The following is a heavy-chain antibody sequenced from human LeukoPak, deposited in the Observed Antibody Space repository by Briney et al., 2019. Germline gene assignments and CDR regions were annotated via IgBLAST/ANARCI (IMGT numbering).Heavy chain of an antibody. D-gene: IGHD1-26*01. CDR2: ISSYGGST. Sequence: PGGSLRLSCAVSGFTFSSYAMHWVRQAPGKGLEYVSAISSYGGSTYYANSVKGRFTISRDNSKNTLDLQMGSLRAEDMAVYYCARLVGGSLYFDYWGQGTLVTVSS. V-gene: IGHV3-64*01. CDR1: GFTFSSYA. CDR3: ARLVGGSLYFDY. J-gene: IGHJ4*02.